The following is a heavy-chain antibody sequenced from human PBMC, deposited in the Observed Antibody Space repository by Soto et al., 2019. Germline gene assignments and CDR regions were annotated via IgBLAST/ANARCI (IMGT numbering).Heavy chain of an antibody. J-gene: IGHJ4*02. CDR3: ARDRGSGRY. Sequence: EVQLVESGGDLVQPGGSLRLSCVTSGLTFSNYWLSWVRQAPGKGLEWVANINQAGNKKYYVDSVKGRFTISRDNAKNSLYLQMNSLKAEDTAVHYCARDRGSGRYWGQGTLVTVSS. D-gene: IGHD2-8*02. CDR1: GLTFSNYW. CDR2: INQAGNKK. V-gene: IGHV3-7*05.